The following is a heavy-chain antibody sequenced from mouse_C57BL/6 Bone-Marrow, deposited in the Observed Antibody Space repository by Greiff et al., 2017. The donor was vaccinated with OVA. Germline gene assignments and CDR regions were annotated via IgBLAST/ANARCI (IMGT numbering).Heavy chain of an antibody. J-gene: IGHJ2*01. CDR2: IDPENGDT. V-gene: IGHV14-4*01. Sequence: EVQLQQSGAELVRPGASVKLSCTASGFNIKDDYMHWVKQRPEQGLEWIGWIDPENGDTEYASKFQGKATITADTSSNTAYLQLSRLTSEDTAVYYCTTSDYYGSSRFDYWGQGTTLTVSS. CDR3: TTSDYYGSSRFDY. D-gene: IGHD1-1*01. CDR1: GFNIKDDY.